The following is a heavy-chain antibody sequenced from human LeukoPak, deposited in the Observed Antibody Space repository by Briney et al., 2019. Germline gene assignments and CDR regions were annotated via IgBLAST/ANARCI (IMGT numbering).Heavy chain of an antibody. Sequence: SETLSLTCTVSGGSISSYYWSWIRQPPGKGLEWIGYIYYSGSTYYNPSLKSRVTISVDTSKNQFSLRLSSVTAADTAVYYCARQDCSGGSCLYGMDVWGQGTTVTVSS. CDR3: ARQDCSGGSCLYGMDV. CDR1: GGSISSYY. D-gene: IGHD2-15*01. CDR2: IYYSGST. V-gene: IGHV4-59*08. J-gene: IGHJ6*02.